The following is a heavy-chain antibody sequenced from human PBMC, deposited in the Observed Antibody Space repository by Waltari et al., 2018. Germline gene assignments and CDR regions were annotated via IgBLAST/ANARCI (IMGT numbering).Heavy chain of an antibody. D-gene: IGHD6-19*01. Sequence: QVQLVESGGGLVRPGGSLRLSCAVSGFSLSDNFMTWVRRTPRKGWEWISYISGSGSSTNYAESGRGRFTISRDNTKKSVYLLMNSLRVEDTAVYFCAREVSAWTPHFDNWGQGTLVTVS. CDR1: GFSLSDNF. J-gene: IGHJ4*02. CDR2: ISGSGSST. V-gene: IGHV3-11*01. CDR3: AREVSAWTPHFDN.